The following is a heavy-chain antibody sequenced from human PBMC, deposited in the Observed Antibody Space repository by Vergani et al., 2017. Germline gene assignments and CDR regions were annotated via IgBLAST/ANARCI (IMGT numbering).Heavy chain of an antibody. J-gene: IGHJ6*03. Sequence: QVQMQESGPGLVKTSETLSLNCSASGAPISYWCWSWLRQPAGKGLEWIGRLCPSGSTNYKPSLKSRVTMSIDTSKNQFSLKLTSVTAADTAVYYCGRVDTEVPAASHFYYVDVWGKGTTVVVSS. CDR3: GRVDTEVPAASHFYYVDV. CDR2: LCPSGST. CDR1: GAPISYWC. V-gene: IGHV4-4*07. D-gene: IGHD2-2*01.